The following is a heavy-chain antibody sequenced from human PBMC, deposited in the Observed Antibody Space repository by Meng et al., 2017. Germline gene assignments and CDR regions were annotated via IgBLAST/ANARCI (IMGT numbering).Heavy chain of an antibody. CDR1: GFTFTSSA. J-gene: IGHJ6*02. V-gene: IGHV1-58*01. D-gene: IGHD6-19*01. CDR2: IVVGSGNT. Sequence: SVKVSCKASGFTFTSSAVQWVRQARGQRLEWIGWIVVGSGNTNYAQKFQERVTITRDMSTSTAYMELSSLRSEDTAVYYCAAELRAPGFIAVAAEYYGMDVWGQGTTVTVSS. CDR3: AAELRAPGFIAVAAEYYGMDV.